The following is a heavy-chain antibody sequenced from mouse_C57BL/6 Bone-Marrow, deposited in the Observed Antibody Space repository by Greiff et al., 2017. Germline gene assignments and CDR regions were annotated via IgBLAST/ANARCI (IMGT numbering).Heavy chain of an antibody. CDR3: ARWGTTVVATRYYFDY. Sequence: QLQQPGAELVKPGASVKLSCKASGYTFTSYWMHWVTQRPGQGLEWIGMIHPNSGSTNYNEKFKSKATLTVDKSSSTAYMQLSSLTSEDSAVYYCARWGTTVVATRYYFDYWGQGTTLTVSS. CDR1: GYTFTSYW. CDR2: IHPNSGST. D-gene: IGHD1-1*01. V-gene: IGHV1-64*01. J-gene: IGHJ2*01.